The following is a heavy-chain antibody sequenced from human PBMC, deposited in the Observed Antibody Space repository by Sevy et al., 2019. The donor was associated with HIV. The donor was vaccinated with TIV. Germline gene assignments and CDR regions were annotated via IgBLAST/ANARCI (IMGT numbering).Heavy chain of an antibody. V-gene: IGHV4-59*01. J-gene: IGHJ4*02. CDR3: AREYQGGLDY. CDR1: GGSISSYY. CDR2: IYYSGST. Sequence: LETLSLTCTVSGGSISSYYWSWIRQPPGKGLEWIGYIYYSGSTNYNPSLKSRVTISVDTSKNQFSLKLSSVTAADTAVYYCAREYQGGLDYWGQGTLVTVSS. D-gene: IGHD2-15*01.